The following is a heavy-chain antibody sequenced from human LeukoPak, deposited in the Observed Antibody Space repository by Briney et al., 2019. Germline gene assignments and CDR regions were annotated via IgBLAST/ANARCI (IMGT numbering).Heavy chain of an antibody. CDR1: GYTFTGYY. CDR3: ARDIGTVAGSWSVPLDY. V-gene: IGHV1-18*04. CDR2: ISAYNGNT. J-gene: IGHJ4*02. D-gene: IGHD6-13*01. Sequence: AASVKVSCKASGYTFTGYYVHWVRQAPGQGLEWMGWISAYNGNTNYAQKLQGRVTMTTDTSTSTAYMELRSLRSDDTAVYYCARDIGTVAGSWSVPLDYWGQGTLVTVSS.